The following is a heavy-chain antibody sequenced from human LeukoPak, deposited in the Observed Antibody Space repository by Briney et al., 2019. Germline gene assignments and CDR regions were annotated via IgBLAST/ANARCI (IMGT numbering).Heavy chain of an antibody. CDR1: GYSISTGYY. CDR2: IHFGTT. J-gene: IGHJ6*03. D-gene: IGHD6-13*01. V-gene: IGHV4-38-2*02. Sequence: SETLSLTCAVSGYSISTGYYWGWIRQPPGKGLEWIGSIHFGTTYYNPSLESRVTISLDTSENQFSLKLNSVTAADTALYYCARDRSWNSGTLRPYSFYYYMDVWGKGTPVTVSS. CDR3: ARDRSWNSGTLRPYSFYYYMDV.